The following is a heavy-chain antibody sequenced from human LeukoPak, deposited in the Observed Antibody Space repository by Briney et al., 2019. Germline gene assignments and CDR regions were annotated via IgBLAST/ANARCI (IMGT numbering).Heavy chain of an antibody. V-gene: IGHV1-58*01. J-gene: IGHJ3*02. CDR1: GFTFTSSS. Sequence: SVKVSCKASGFTFTSSSVQWVRQARGRRLEWIGWIVVGSGNINYAQKFQERVTITRDMSTSTAYMELSSLRSEDTAVYYCVADGFQKEGNAFDIWGQGTMVAVSP. D-gene: IGHD1-1*01. CDR3: VADGFQKEGNAFDI. CDR2: IVVGSGNI.